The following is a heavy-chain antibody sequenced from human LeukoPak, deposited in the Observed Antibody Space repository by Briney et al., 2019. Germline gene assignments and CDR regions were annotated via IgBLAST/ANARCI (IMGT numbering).Heavy chain of an antibody. V-gene: IGHV3-7*02. CDR3: ARLRGGYRLY. CDR2: IKHDGSDK. CDR1: GFTFSTYW. Sequence: PGGSLRLSCAASGFTFSTYWMSWVRQAPGKGLEWVANIKHDGSDKKYVDSVKGRFTISRDNAKNSLYLQINSLRAEDTAVYYCARLRGGYRLYWGQGTLVTVSS. D-gene: IGHD5-24*01. J-gene: IGHJ4*02.